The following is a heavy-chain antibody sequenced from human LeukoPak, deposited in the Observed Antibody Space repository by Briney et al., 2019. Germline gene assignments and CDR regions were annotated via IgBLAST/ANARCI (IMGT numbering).Heavy chain of an antibody. D-gene: IGHD3-16*01. Sequence: GGSLRLSCAASGFTFSSYAMDWVRQAPGKGLEWVANIKQDGSEKNYVDSVKGRFIISRDNAKNSLYLQMNTLRADDTAVYYCARDGFGTGSNWGQGTLVTVSS. CDR2: IKQDGSEK. V-gene: IGHV3-7*03. CDR3: ARDGFGTGSN. CDR1: GFTFSSYA. J-gene: IGHJ4*02.